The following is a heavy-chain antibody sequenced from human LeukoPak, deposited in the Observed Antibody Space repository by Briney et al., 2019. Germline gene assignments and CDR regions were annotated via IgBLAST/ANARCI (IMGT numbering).Heavy chain of an antibody. D-gene: IGHD5-24*01. J-gene: IGHJ4*02. CDR2: IYPGDFDT. V-gene: IGHV5-51*01. Sequence: PGESLKISCKGFGYTFTSYWIAWVRQMPGKGLEWMGIIYPGDFDTRCNPSFQGHVNISADKAISTAYLQWSSLKASDTAMYYCARQRDGYIFNYWGQGTLVTVSS. CDR3: ARQRDGYIFNY. CDR1: GYTFTSYW.